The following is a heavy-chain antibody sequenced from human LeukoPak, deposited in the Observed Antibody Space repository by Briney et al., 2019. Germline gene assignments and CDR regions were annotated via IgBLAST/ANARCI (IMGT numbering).Heavy chain of an antibody. D-gene: IGHD6-13*01. J-gene: IGHJ4*02. CDR2: ISSRGSTI. V-gene: IGHV3-48*03. CDR1: GYTFSSYE. CDR3: ASDLSSGGSSWYRRRLLPFDY. Sequence: NPGGSLRLSCAASGYTFSSYEMNWVRQAPGKGREWVSYISSRGSTIYYADSVKGRFTISRDNAKNSLYLQMNSLRAEDTAVYYCASDLSSGGSSWYRRRLLPFDYWGQGTLVTVSS.